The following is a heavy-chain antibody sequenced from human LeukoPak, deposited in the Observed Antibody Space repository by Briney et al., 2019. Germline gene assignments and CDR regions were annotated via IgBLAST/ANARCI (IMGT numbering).Heavy chain of an antibody. CDR2: ISPSGGT. CDR1: GYTFTGHY. J-gene: IGHJ4*02. V-gene: IGHV1-2*02. CDR3: ASVTYSDYDDFDS. Sequence: ASVKVSCKASGYTFTGHYMHWMRQAPGRGLEWMGWISPSGGTNYAQKFQGRVTMTRDTSISTAYMELSGLTSDDTAVYYCASVTYSDYDDFDSWGQGTLVTVSS. D-gene: IGHD3-22*01.